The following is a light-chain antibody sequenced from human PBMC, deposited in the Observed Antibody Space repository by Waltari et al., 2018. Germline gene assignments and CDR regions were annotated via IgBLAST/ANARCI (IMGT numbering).Light chain of an antibody. Sequence: IVLTQSPGTLSLSPGERATLSCRASQTIRNSYVAWYQQQRGQAPRLLIYSTSTRATGIPDRFRGSGSGTDFTLTISRLEPEDFAVYYCQQYGISDCTFGPGTKVDIK. J-gene: IGKJ3*01. CDR1: QTIRNSY. CDR2: STS. CDR3: QQYGISDCT. V-gene: IGKV3-20*01.